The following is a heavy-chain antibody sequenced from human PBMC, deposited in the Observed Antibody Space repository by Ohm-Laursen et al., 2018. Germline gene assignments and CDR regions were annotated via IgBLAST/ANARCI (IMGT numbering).Heavy chain of an antibody. CDR2: IWSDGNNK. J-gene: IGHJ4*02. D-gene: IGHD3-22*01. Sequence: SLRLSCTASGFTFSSYAMSWVRQAPGKGLEWVAVIWSDGNNKYYADSVKGRFTISRDTSRNTLYMQMNSLRVEDTALYYCARDAEEFDSSGPRFDYWGQGTLVTVSS. V-gene: IGHV3-33*08. CDR1: GFTFSSYA. CDR3: ARDAEEFDSSGPRFDY.